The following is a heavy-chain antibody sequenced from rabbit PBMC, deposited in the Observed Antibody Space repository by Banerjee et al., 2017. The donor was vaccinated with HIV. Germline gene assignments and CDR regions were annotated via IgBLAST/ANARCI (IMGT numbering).Heavy chain of an antibody. V-gene: IGHV1S45*01. Sequence: QEQLVESGGDLVKPEGSLTLSCKASGFTLSSVWMWWVRQAPGKGLEWIACIYAGSSGSTYYASWVNGRFTISKTSSTTVTLQMTSLTAADTATYFCATDTSGWGALNLWGQGTLVTVS. CDR1: GFTLSSVW. J-gene: IGHJ4*01. CDR2: IYAGSSGST. CDR3: ATDTSGWGALNL. D-gene: IGHD4-1*01.